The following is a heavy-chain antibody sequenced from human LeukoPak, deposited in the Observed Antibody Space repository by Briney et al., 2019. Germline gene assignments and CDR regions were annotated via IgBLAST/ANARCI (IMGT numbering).Heavy chain of an antibody. D-gene: IGHD3-10*01. CDR2: ISAYNGNT. CDR3: ARSGSGSHWFDP. J-gene: IGHJ5*02. CDR1: GYTFTGYY. V-gene: IGHV1-18*04. Sequence: ASVKVSCKASGYTFTGYYMHWVRQAPGQGLEWMGWISAYNGNTNYAQKLQGRVTMTTDTSTSTAYMELRSLRSDDTAVYYCARSGSGSHWFDPWGQGTLVTVSS.